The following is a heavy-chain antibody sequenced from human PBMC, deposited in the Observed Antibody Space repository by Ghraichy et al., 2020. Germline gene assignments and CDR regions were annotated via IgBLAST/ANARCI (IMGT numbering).Heavy chain of an antibody. Sequence: GESLNISCAASGFAFSHHGMHWVRQAPGTGLEWVAFIRFDGSNTYYADSVKGRFTLSRDNSQNTVHLQMNTLRPEDTAIYYCAKDEDFDDRTGFFWGFDYWGQGTLVTVSS. CDR1: GFAFSHHG. D-gene: IGHD3/OR15-3a*01. J-gene: IGHJ4*02. CDR2: IRFDGSNT. V-gene: IGHV3-30*02. CDR3: AKDEDFDDRTGFFWGFDY.